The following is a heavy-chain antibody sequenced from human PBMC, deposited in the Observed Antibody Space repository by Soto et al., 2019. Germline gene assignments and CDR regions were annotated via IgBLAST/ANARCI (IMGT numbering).Heavy chain of an antibody. CDR3: ARESHIAYYMDV. CDR1: GFTFSSYA. D-gene: IGHD2-21*01. Sequence: GGSLRLSCAASGFTFSSYAMHWVRQAPGKGLEYVSAISSNGGSTYYANSVKGRFTISRDNSKDTLYLQMGSLRVEDMAVYYCARESHIAYYMDVWGKGTTVTVSS. CDR2: ISSNGGST. V-gene: IGHV3-64*01. J-gene: IGHJ6*03.